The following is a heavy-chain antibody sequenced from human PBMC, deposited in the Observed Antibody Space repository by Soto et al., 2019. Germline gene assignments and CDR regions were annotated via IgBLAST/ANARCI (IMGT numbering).Heavy chain of an antibody. Sequence: QVQLVQSGAEVKKPGSSVKVSCKASGGTFSSYAISWVRQAPGQGLEWMGGIIPFFGTANYAQKFQGRVTITADESTSTAYMELGSLRSEDTAVYYCAGGRDYYDSSGYYSGYFDYWGQGTLVTVSS. CDR2: IIPFFGTA. J-gene: IGHJ4*02. D-gene: IGHD3-22*01. CDR3: AGGRDYYDSSGYYSGYFDY. V-gene: IGHV1-69*01. CDR1: GGTFSSYA.